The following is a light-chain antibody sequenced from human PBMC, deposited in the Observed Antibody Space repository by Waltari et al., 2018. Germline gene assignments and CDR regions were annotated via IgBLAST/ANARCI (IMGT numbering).Light chain of an antibody. Sequence: IVLTQSPGTLSLSPGERATLSCRASQSVSSNYLGWYQQKPGQAPRLLIHGASSRATGIPDRFSGSGSGADFTLTISRLEPEDFAVYYCQQYGSSPRTFGQGTKVEIK. V-gene: IGKV3-20*01. CDR3: QQYGSSPRT. CDR2: GAS. CDR1: QSVSSNY. J-gene: IGKJ1*01.